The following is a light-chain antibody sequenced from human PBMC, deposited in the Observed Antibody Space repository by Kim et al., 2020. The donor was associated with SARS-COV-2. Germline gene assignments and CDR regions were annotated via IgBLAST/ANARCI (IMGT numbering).Light chain of an antibody. V-gene: IGKV1-33*01. CDR2: DAA. CDR3: QQFDSLPLT. CDR1: QDIDNY. Sequence: DIQMTQSPSSLSASVGDRVTITCQASQDIDNYLNWYQQKPGKAPKLLISDAATLETGAPSRFSGRGSGTDFTLTISSLQPEDTATYYCQQFDSLPLTFGGGTKVDIK. J-gene: IGKJ4*01.